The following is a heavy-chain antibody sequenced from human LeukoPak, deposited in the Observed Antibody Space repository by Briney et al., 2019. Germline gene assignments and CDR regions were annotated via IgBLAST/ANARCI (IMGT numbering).Heavy chain of an antibody. D-gene: IGHD5-18*01. CDR1: GFTLSSYS. V-gene: IGHV3-48*04. CDR3: ARGAKRGYSYGYGRGSYNWFDP. J-gene: IGHJ5*02. CDR2: ISSSGSTI. Sequence: GGSLRLSCAASGFTLSSYSMNWVRQAPGKGLEWVSYISSSGSTIYYADSVKGRFTISRDNAKNSLYLQMNSLRAEDTAVYYCARGAKRGYSYGYGRGSYNWFDPWGQGTLVTVSS.